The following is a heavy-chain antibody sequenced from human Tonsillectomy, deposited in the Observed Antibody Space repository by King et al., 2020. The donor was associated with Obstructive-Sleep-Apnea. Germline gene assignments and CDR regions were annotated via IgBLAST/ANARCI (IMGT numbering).Heavy chain of an antibody. D-gene: IGHD1-26*01. CDR1: GFSLSTSGMC. J-gene: IGHJ5*02. V-gene: IGHV2-70*11. CDR2: IDWDDDK. Sequence: TLKESGPALVTPTQTLTLTCTFSGFSLSTSGMCVSWIRQPPGKALEWLARIDWDDDKYYSTSLKTRLTISKDTSKNQVVLTMTNMDPVDTATYYCARLGLGAPVPEEPAWGQGTLVTVSS. CDR3: ARLGLGAPVPEEPA.